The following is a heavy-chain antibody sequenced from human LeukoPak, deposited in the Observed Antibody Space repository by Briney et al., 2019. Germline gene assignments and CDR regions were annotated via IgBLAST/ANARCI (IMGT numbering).Heavy chain of an antibody. CDR2: ISGSGGTK. CDR3: AKDRGGDFYDAFDI. V-gene: IGHV3-23*01. J-gene: IGHJ3*02. Sequence: GGSLRLSCAASGFTFSSYAMSWVRQAPGKGLEWASGISGSGGTKYYADSVKGRFTISRDNSKNILYLQMNSLRAEDTAVYYCAKDRGGDFYDAFDIWGQGTLVTVSS. CDR1: GFTFSSYA. D-gene: IGHD2-21*01.